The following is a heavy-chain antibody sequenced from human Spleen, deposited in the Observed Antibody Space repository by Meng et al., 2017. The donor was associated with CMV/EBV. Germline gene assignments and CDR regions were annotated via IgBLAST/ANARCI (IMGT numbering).Heavy chain of an antibody. CDR1: AASFTGSS. CDR2: VNHVGST. Sequence: FPVSAASFTGSSWCWIPQPPGKGLGWIGEVNHVGSTKYSPSLKGRLTISIDTSKNQFSLNLNSVTAADTAVYYCARLLPAAWYNWFDPWGQGTLVPSPQ. D-gene: IGHD2-2*01. J-gene: IGHJ5*02. CDR3: ARLLPAAWYNWFDP. V-gene: IGHV4-34*01.